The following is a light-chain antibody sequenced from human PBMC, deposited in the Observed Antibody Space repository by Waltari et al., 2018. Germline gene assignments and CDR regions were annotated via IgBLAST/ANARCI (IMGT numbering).Light chain of an antibody. CDR1: QSVSSN. J-gene: IGKJ5*01. Sequence: EIVMTQSPATLSVPQGERANLSCRASQSVSSNLAWYQQKPGQAPRLLLYGASTRATGIPARFSGSGSGTEFTLTISSLQSEDFAVYYCQQYNNWPPGITFGQGTRLEIK. CDR2: GAS. CDR3: QQYNNWPPGIT. V-gene: IGKV3-15*01.